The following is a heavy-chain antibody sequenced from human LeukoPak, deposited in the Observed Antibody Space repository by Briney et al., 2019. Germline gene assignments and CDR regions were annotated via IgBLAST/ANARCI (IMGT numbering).Heavy chain of an antibody. CDR1: GGSISSYY. CDR2: IYTSGST. CDR3: ATYGKSYSGSYYDYMDV. J-gene: IGHJ6*03. V-gene: IGHV4-4*07. D-gene: IGHD1-26*01. Sequence: PSETLSLTCTVSGGSISSYYWSWIRQPAGKGLEWIGRIYTSGSTNYNPSLKSRVTISVDKSKSQFSLKLSSVTAADTAVYYCATYGKSYSGSYYDYMDVWGKGTTVTVSS.